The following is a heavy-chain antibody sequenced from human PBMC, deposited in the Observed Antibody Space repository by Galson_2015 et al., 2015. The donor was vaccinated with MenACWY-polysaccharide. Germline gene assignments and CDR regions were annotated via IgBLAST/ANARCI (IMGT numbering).Heavy chain of an antibody. J-gene: IGHJ4*02. V-gene: IGHV3-33*06. CDR2: IQYDAVYK. D-gene: IGHD1-26*01. CDR1: TVTFRGSG. Sequence: SLRLSCAASTVTFRGSGMHWVRQAPGKGLEWVAVIQYDAVYKQYLDSVKGRFSVTRDNSKSTLYLEMSNLRAEDTAVYYCVKGGWADNWGQGTLVTVSS. CDR3: VKGGWADN.